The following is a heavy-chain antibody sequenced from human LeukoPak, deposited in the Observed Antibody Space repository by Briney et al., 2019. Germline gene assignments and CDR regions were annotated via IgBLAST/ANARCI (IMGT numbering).Heavy chain of an antibody. J-gene: IGHJ4*02. Sequence: SETLSLTCAAYGGSFSGYYWSWIRQPPGKGLEWIGEINHSGSTNYNPSLKSRVTISVDTSKNQFSLKLSSVTAADTAVYYCARGRWLPLKYFDYWGQGTLVTVSS. CDR1: GGSFSGYY. CDR2: INHSGST. CDR3: ARGRWLPLKYFDY. D-gene: IGHD6-19*01. V-gene: IGHV4-34*01.